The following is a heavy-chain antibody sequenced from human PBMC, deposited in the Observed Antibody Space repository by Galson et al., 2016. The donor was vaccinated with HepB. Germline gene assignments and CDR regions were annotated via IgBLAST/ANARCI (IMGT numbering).Heavy chain of an antibody. D-gene: IGHD2-15*01. CDR3: AKDYGDCSGGRCYSPTLFDY. Sequence: SLRLSCAASEFTFSSYAMSWVRQAPGKGLEWVSGITESGGTTYYADSVKGRFTISSDNSKNTLYLQMNGLRAEDTAVYYCAKDYGDCSGGRCYSPTLFDYWGQGTLVTVSS. J-gene: IGHJ4*02. CDR2: ITESGGTT. V-gene: IGHV3-23*01. CDR1: EFTFSSYA.